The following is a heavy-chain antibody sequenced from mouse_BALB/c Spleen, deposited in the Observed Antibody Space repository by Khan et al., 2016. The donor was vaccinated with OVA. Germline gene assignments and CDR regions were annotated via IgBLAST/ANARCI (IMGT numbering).Heavy chain of an antibody. V-gene: IGHV5-6*01. D-gene: IGHD1-1*01. J-gene: IGHJ3*01. CDR1: GFTFSTYG. CDR2: INTGGAYT. CDR3: ARLAYYYNSEGFAY. Sequence: EVQLLETGGDFVRPGGSLKLSCAASGFTFSTYGMSWVRQTPDKRLEWVATINTGGAYTYYPDSVKGRFTISRDTAKNTLYLQLSSLKSEDTAIXYCARLAYYYNSEGFAYWGQGTLVTVSA.